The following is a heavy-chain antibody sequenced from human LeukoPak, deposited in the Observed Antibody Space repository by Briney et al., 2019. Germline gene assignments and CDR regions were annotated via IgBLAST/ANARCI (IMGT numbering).Heavy chain of an antibody. CDR2: ISYDGSNK. Sequence: GGSLRLSCAASGFTFGSYGMHWVRQAPGKGLEWVAVISYDGSNKYYADSVKGRFTISRDNSKNTLYLQMNSLRAEDTAVYYCAKDGPRRSDILTGDRYDYWGQGTLVTVSS. J-gene: IGHJ4*02. D-gene: IGHD3-9*01. CDR3: AKDGPRRSDILTGDRYDY. V-gene: IGHV3-30*18. CDR1: GFTFGSYG.